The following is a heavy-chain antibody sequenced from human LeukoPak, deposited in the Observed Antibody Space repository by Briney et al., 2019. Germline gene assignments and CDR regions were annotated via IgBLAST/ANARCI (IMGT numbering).Heavy chain of an antibody. Sequence: GGSLRLSCAASGFTFSSYSMNWVRQAPGKGLEWVSSISSSSSYIYYADSVKGRFTISRDNAKNSLHLQMNSLRAEDTAVYYCARDPRGERELYYYYGMDVWGKGTTVTVSS. D-gene: IGHD1-26*01. CDR2: ISSSSSYI. V-gene: IGHV3-21*01. J-gene: IGHJ6*04. CDR3: ARDPRGERELYYYYGMDV. CDR1: GFTFSSYS.